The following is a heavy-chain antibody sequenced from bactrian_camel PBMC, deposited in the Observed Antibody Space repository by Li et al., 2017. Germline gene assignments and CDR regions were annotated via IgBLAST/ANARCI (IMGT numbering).Heavy chain of an antibody. CDR1: GFADSNYC. V-gene: IGHV3S57*01. D-gene: IGHD2*01. CDR3: AAGRGIGGFEVDEYTY. J-gene: IGHJ4*01. Sequence: HVQLVESGGGSVQAGMSPTLSCVASGFADSNYCLGWFRQAPGKEREEVASISTDGIPTYGDSVKGRFTVTISKENAKNTLYLQMNNLKPEDTAKYYCAAGRGIGGFEVDEYTYWGQGTQVTVS. CDR2: ISTDGIP.